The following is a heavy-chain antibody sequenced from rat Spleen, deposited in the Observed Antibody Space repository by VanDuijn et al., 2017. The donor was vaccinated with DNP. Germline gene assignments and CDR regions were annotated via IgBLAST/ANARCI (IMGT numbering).Heavy chain of an antibody. CDR3: ARSYSGYKAYFDF. Sequence: QVHLKESGPGLVQPSQTLSLTCTVPGFSLTSYDVHWVRQPPGKGLEWMGRIQNGGSTDYNSALKSRLSISRDTSNSQVFLKMNSLQTEDTATYYCARSYSGYKAYFDFWGQGVVVTVSS. J-gene: IGHJ2*01. D-gene: IGHD1-9*01. CDR1: GFSLTSYD. V-gene: IGHV2-27*01. CDR2: IQNGGST.